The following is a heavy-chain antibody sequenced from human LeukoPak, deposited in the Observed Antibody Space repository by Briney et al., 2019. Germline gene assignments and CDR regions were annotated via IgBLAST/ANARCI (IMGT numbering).Heavy chain of an antibody. D-gene: IGHD5-18*01. CDR2: ISAYNGNT. Sequence: ASVTVSCKASGYTFTLYGISWVRQAPGQGLEGMGWISAYNGNTNHPQKLQGRVTKTTDTSTSTAYMELRSLRSDDTAVYYCAREYGTAMAPLYYFDYWGQGTLVTVPS. CDR3: AREYGTAMAPLYYFDY. V-gene: IGHV1-18*04. CDR1: GYTFTLYG. J-gene: IGHJ4*02.